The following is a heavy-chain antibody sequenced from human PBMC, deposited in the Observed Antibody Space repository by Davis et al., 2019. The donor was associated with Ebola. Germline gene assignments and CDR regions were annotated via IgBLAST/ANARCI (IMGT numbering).Heavy chain of an antibody. J-gene: IGHJ6*04. V-gene: IGHV3-11*04. CDR3: ACYWNGMDV. D-gene: IGHD2-15*01. Sequence: GESLKISCAASGFTFSDYYMSWIRQAPGKGLEWVSYISSSGSTIYYADSVKGRFTISRNNAKNSLYLQMNSLRDEDTAVYYCACYWNGMDVWGKGTTVTVSS. CDR1: GFTFSDYY. CDR2: ISSSGSTI.